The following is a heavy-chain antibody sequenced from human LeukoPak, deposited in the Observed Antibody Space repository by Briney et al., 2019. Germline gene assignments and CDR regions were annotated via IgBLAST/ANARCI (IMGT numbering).Heavy chain of an antibody. D-gene: IGHD1-26*01. Sequence: GGSLRLSCAASGFTFSSYSMNWVRQAPGKGLEWVSYISSSSSTIYYADSVKGRFTISRDNAKNSLYLQMNSLRAEDTAVYYCARDLSPGGTYWGQGTLVTVSS. J-gene: IGHJ4*02. CDR2: ISSSSSTI. V-gene: IGHV3-48*04. CDR3: ARDLSPGGTY. CDR1: GFTFSSYS.